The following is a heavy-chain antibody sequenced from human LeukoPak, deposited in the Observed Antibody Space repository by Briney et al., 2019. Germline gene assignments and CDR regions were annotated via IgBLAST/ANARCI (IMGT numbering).Heavy chain of an antibody. D-gene: IGHD6-19*01. CDR1: GGSFSGYY. CDR2: INHSGST. Sequence: SETLSLTCAVYGGSFSGYYWSWIRQPPGKGLEWIGEINHSGSTNYNPSFKSRVTISVDTSKNQFSLKLSSVTAADTAVYYCARAPIAVAIALDYWGQGTLVTVSS. J-gene: IGHJ4*02. CDR3: ARAPIAVAIALDY. V-gene: IGHV4-34*01.